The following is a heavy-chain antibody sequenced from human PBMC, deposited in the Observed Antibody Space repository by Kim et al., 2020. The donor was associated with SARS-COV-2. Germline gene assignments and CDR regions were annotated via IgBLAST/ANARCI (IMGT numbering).Heavy chain of an antibody. D-gene: IGHD5-12*01. Sequence: ASVKVSCKASGYTFTSYGISWVRQAPGQGLEWMGWISAYNGNTNYAQKLQGRVTMTTDTSTSTAYMELRSLRSDDTAVYYCARVGGKWLRFVEGLEGYWGQGTLVTVSS. J-gene: IGHJ4*02. CDR1: GYTFTSYG. CDR3: ARVGGKWLRFVEGLEGY. V-gene: IGHV1-18*01. CDR2: ISAYNGNT.